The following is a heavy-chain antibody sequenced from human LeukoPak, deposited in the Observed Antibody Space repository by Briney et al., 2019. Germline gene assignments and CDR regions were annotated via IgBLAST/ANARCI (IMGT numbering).Heavy chain of an antibody. D-gene: IGHD6-19*01. J-gene: IGHJ4*02. Sequence: ASVKVSYKASGYTFTSYGISWVRQAPGPGREGLGWTSAYIGNTNYAQKLQGRVTITPDTSTSTAYMELRSLRSDETAVDYCAGVPEEQWLGLDYWGQGALVTVSS. CDR3: AGVPEEQWLGLDY. CDR2: TSAYIGNT. V-gene: IGHV1-18*04. CDR1: GYTFTSYG.